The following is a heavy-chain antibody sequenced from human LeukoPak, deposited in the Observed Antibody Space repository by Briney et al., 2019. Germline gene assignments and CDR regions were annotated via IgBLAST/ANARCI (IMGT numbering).Heavy chain of an antibody. Sequence: SETLSLTCTVSDGSISGYYWSWIRQPPGKALEWIGYIHYSGSTNYNPSLKSRVTISVDMSENHFSLKLSSVTAADTAVYYCAKDGDYYDSGGYSSFFDYWGQGTLVTVSS. D-gene: IGHD3-22*01. J-gene: IGHJ4*02. CDR2: IHYSGST. CDR1: DGSISGYY. CDR3: AKDGDYYDSGGYSSFFDY. V-gene: IGHV4-59*12.